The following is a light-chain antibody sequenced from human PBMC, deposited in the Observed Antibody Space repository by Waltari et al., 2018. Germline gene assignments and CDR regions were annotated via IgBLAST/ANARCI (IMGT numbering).Light chain of an antibody. CDR1: SSDVGGYNY. CDR3: SSYISSDTLEL. CDR2: DVS. J-gene: IGLJ2*01. Sequence: HSALTQPASVSGSPGQSITISCPGTSSDVGGYNYVSWYQQHPGKAPKLMIFDVSNRPSGVSDRFSGSKSGNTASLTISGLQAKDEADYYCSSYISSDTLELFGGGTSLTVL. V-gene: IGLV2-14*03.